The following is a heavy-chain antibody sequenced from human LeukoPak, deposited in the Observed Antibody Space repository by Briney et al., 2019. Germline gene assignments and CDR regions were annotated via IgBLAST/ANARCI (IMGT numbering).Heavy chain of an antibody. CDR3: ARGGYSYGDAFDI. J-gene: IGHJ3*02. Sequence: SETLSLTCTVSGGSLSSGDYYWSWIRQPPGKGLEWIGYIYYSGSTYYNPSLKSRVTISVDTSKNQFSLKLSSVTAADTAVYYCARGGYSYGDAFDIWGQGTMVTVSS. D-gene: IGHD5-18*01. CDR2: IYYSGST. CDR1: GGSLSSGDYY. V-gene: IGHV4-30-4*01.